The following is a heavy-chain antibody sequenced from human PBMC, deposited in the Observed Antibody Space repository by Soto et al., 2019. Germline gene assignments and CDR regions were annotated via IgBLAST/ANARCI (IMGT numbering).Heavy chain of an antibody. CDR2: IYWDDDK. CDR1: GFSLITSGVS. D-gene: IGHD4-17*01. V-gene: IGHV2-5*02. J-gene: IGHJ1*01. CDR3: AHIPSPTVTTSAEYFHH. Sequence: QITLKESGPTLVKPTQTLTLTCTFSGFSLITSGVSVGWIRQPPGKALEWLALIYWDDDKRYSPSLKSRLTIAKDASKNQVVLTMTNMDPVDTGTYYCAHIPSPTVTTSAEYFHHWGQGTLVTVSS.